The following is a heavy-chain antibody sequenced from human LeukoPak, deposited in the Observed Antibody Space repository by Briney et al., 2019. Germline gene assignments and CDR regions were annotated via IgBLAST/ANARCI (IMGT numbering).Heavy chain of an antibody. CDR3: ARVAARKGVDY. CDR2: INHSGST. J-gene: IGHJ4*02. CDR1: GFTFSSYW. D-gene: IGHD6-6*01. Sequence: GSLRLSCAASGFTFSSYWMSWVRQPPGKGLEWIGEINHSGSTNYNPSLKSRVTISVDTSKNQFSLKLSSVTAADTAVYYCARVAARKGVDYWGQGTLVTVSS. V-gene: IGHV4-34*01.